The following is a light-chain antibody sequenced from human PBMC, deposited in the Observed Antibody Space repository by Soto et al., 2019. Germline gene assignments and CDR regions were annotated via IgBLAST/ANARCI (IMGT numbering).Light chain of an antibody. Sequence: QSALTQPASVSGSPGQSITISCTGTSSDVGGYNYVSWYQQHPGKAPQLMIYEVNNRPSGVSNRFSGSKSGNTASLSISGLQAEDEADYYCMSYTTSDTGVFGGGTKLTVL. CDR1: SSDVGGYNY. V-gene: IGLV2-14*01. CDR2: EVN. J-gene: IGLJ3*02. CDR3: MSYTTSDTGV.